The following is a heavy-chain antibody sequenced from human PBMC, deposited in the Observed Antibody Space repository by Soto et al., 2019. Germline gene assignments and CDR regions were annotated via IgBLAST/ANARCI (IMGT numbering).Heavy chain of an antibody. V-gene: IGHV3-30*18. CDR3: AKVTASYYYDSSGRYYGMDV. J-gene: IGHJ6*02. Sequence: PGGSLRLSCAASGFTFSSYGMHWVRQAPGKGLEWVAVISYDGSNKYYADSVKGRFTISRDNSKNTLYLQMNSLRAEDTAVYYCAKVTASYYYDSSGRYYGMDVWGQGTTVTVSS. CDR1: GFTFSSYG. CDR2: ISYDGSNK. D-gene: IGHD3-22*01.